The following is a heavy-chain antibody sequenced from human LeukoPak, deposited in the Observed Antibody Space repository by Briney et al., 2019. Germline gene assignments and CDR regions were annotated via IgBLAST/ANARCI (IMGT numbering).Heavy chain of an antibody. D-gene: IGHD6-19*01. V-gene: IGHV4-59*01. CDR3: ASDSSGYSYWYFDL. CDR2: MYYSGST. Sequence: GSLRLSCAASGFTFSSYAMSWIRQPPGKGLEWIGYMYYSGSTNYNPSLKSRVTISVDTSKNQFSLKLSSVTAADTALYYRASDSSGYSYWYFDLWGRGTLVTVSS. CDR1: GFTFSSYA. J-gene: IGHJ2*01.